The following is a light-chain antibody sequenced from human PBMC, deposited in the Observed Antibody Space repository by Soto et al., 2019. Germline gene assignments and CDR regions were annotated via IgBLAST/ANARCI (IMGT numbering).Light chain of an antibody. J-gene: IGKJ3*01. Sequence: DIQMTQSPSTLSASVGDRVTITCRASRSVSRWLAWYQQKSGRAPKLLIYKASTLKSGVPSRFSGSGSGADFTLTISSLQPDDFATYYCQHYKTVSPSFGPGTIVDLK. CDR2: KAS. CDR1: RSVSRW. V-gene: IGKV1-5*03. CDR3: QHYKTVSPS.